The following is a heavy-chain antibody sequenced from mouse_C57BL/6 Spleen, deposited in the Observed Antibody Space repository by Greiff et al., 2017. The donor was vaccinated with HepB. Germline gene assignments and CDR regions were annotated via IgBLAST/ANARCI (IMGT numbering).Heavy chain of an antibody. CDR1: GFTFSDYG. D-gene: IGHD3-2*01. Sequence: EVKLEESGGGLVQPGGSLKPSCAASGFTFSDYGMAWVRQAPRKGPEWVAFISNLAYSISYADTVTGRFTISRENAKNTLYLEMSSLRSEDTAMYYCARQTARDAMDYWGQGTSVTVSS. V-gene: IGHV5-15*04. CDR3: ARQTARDAMDY. J-gene: IGHJ4*01. CDR2: ISNLAYSI.